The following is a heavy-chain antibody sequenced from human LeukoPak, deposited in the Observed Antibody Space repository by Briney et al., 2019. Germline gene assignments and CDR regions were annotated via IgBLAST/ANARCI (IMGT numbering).Heavy chain of an antibody. J-gene: IGHJ1*01. CDR2: IYYSGST. CDR3: ASGMIPFQY. CDR1: GGSISSSSYY. D-gene: IGHD3-22*01. V-gene: IGHV4-39*07. Sequence: SETLSLTCTVSGGSISSSSYYWGWIRQPPGKGLEWIGSIYYSGSTYYNPSLKSRVSISVDTSKNQFSLEVTSVTAADTAVYYCASGMIPFQYWGQGTLVIVSS.